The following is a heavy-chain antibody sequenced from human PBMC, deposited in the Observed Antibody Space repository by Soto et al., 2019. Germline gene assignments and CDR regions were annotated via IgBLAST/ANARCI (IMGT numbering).Heavy chain of an antibody. Sequence: QIQLVQSGAELKKPGASVKVSCKTSGYTFTKYGISWVRQAPGQGLEWMGWIAVYDGNTNYAQKFQGRVLMTTDTSTNTAYMELRSLRPDDTDVYFCARDYNSVTIDYWGQGTLVTVSS. J-gene: IGHJ4*02. CDR2: IAVYDGNT. V-gene: IGHV1-18*01. CDR3: ARDYNSVTIDY. D-gene: IGHD1-26*01. CDR1: GYTFTKYG.